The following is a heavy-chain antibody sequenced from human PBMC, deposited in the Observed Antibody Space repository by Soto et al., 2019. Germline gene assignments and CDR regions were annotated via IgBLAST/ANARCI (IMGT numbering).Heavy chain of an antibody. CDR2: INPNSGGT. J-gene: IGHJ3*02. D-gene: IGHD2-15*01. V-gene: IGHV1-2*02. CDR1: GSTFTGYY. Sequence: VASVKVSCKASGSTFTGYYMHWVRQAPGQGLEWMGWINPNSGGTNYAQKFQGRVTMTRDTSISTAYMELSRLRSDDTAVYYCARDGYCSGGSCYSDAFDIWGQGTMVTVSS. CDR3: ARDGYCSGGSCYSDAFDI.